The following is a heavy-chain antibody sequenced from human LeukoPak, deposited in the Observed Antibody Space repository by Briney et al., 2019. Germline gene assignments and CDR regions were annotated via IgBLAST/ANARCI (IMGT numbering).Heavy chain of an antibody. V-gene: IGHV4-59*01. CDR3: ARHYDILTGYYSYYYYYMDV. CDR2: FYYSGST. D-gene: IGHD3-9*01. J-gene: IGHJ6*03. Sequence: SETLSLTCTVSGGSIRSYYWSWIRQPPGKGLEWIGYFYYSGSTNYNPSLKSRVIISVDTSKNQFSLKLSSVTAADTAVYYCARHYDILTGYYSYYYYYMDVWGKGTTVTISS. CDR1: GGSIRSYY.